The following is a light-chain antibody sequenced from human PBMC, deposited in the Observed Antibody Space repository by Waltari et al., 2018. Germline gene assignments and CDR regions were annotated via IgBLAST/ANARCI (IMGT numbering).Light chain of an antibody. V-gene: IGLV8-61*01. Sequence: QTVVTQEPSLSVSPGGTVTLTCALSSCSFSPTSSTTWYQQTPGQAPRTLVYKANARSSGVPDRFSGSILGNTAALTITGAQADDESDYYCALYMGSGIWVFGGGTRLTVL. CDR1: SCSFSPTSS. CDR2: KAN. J-gene: IGLJ3*02. CDR3: ALYMGSGIWV.